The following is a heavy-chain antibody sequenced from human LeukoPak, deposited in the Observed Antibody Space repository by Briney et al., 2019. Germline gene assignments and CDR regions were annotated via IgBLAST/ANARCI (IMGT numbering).Heavy chain of an antibody. V-gene: IGHV3-33*08. Sequence: SGGSLRLSCAASGFTFSSYAMHWVRQAPGKGLEWVAIIWSDGTKKYYADSVKGRFTISRDNSKNTLYLQMNSLRAEDTAVYYCARDLVLAAGTSSYWGQGTLVTVSS. CDR1: GFTFSSYA. CDR2: IWSDGTKK. D-gene: IGHD6-13*01. CDR3: ARDLVLAAGTSSY. J-gene: IGHJ4*02.